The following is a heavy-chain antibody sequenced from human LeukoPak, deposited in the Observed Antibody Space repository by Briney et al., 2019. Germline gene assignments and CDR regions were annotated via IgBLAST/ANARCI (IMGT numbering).Heavy chain of an antibody. D-gene: IGHD6-6*01. J-gene: IGHJ4*02. Sequence: PSETLSLTCTFSGGSITSYSWSWIRQPPGKGLEWIGYIYYSGSTYYNPSLKSRVTISVDTSKNQFSLKLSSVTAADTAVYYCARGGSSDYFDYWGQGTLVTVSS. CDR2: IYYSGST. V-gene: IGHV4-59*12. CDR1: GGSITSYS. CDR3: ARGGSSDYFDY.